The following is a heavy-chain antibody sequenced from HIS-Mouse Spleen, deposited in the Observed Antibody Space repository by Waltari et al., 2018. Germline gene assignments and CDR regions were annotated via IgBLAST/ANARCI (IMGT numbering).Heavy chain of an antibody. CDR1: GFTFSSYS. CDR3: ARAQPSHYYGSGSYFDY. CDR2: ISSSSSDI. V-gene: IGHV3-21*01. J-gene: IGHJ4*02. D-gene: IGHD3-10*01. Sequence: EVQLVESGGGLVKPGGSLRLSCAASGFTFSSYSMNWVRQAPGKGLEWVSSISSSSSDIYYSESVKGRFTISRDNAKNSLYLQMNSLRAEDTAVYYCARAQPSHYYGSGSYFDYWGQGTLVTVSS.